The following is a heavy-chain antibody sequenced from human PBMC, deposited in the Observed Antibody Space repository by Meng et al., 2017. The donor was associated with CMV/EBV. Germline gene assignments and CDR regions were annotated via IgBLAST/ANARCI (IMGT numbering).Heavy chain of an antibody. Sequence: ASVKVSCKASGYTFTSYYMHWVRQAPGQGLEWMGIINPSGGSTSYAQKFQGRVTMTRDTSTSTVYMELSSLRSEDTAVYYCARGFGYYFPRSYNWFDPWGQGTLVTVSS. CDR2: INPSGGST. D-gene: IGHD3-22*01. V-gene: IGHV1-46*01. CDR3: ARGFGYYFPRSYNWFDP. J-gene: IGHJ5*02. CDR1: GYTFTSYY.